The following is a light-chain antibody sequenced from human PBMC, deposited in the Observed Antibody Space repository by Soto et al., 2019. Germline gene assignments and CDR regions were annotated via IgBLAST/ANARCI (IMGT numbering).Light chain of an antibody. CDR3: CSYAGSVDHYV. CDR1: RSDVGGYNL. CDR2: EVS. V-gene: IGLV2-23*02. Sequence: QSALTQPASVSGSHGQSITISCTGTRSDVGGYNLVSWYQHHPRKAPKLVIYEVSDRPSGVSYRFSGSKSGNTASLTISGVQAGDEADYYCCSYAGSVDHYVFGTGTKLTVL. J-gene: IGLJ1*01.